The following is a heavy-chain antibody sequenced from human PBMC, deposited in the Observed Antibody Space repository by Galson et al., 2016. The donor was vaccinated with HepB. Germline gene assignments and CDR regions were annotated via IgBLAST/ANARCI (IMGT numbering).Heavy chain of an antibody. D-gene: IGHD1-14*01. CDR2: INPKSGGT. V-gene: IGHV1-2*06. CDR3: LTDAWTRNEY. Sequence: SVKVSCKASRDTFSGYYIHWVRQAPGQGLEWMGRINPKSGGTNYAQHFQGRVTMTLDTSVNTVYLEMRRLSSDDTAVYNCLTDAWTRNEYWGQGTLVTVSS. J-gene: IGHJ4*02. CDR1: RDTFSGYY.